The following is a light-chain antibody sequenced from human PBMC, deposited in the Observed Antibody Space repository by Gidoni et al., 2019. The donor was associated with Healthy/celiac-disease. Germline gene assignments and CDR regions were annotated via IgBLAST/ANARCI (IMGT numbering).Light chain of an antibody. Sequence: EIVLTQSPATLSLSPGERATLSCRASQSVSSYLAWYQQKPGQAPRLLIYDASNRATGIPARFSGSGSGTDFTLTISSLEPEDFAVYYCQQRSNWPPGYXXXQGTKLEIK. CDR2: DAS. J-gene: IGKJ2*01. CDR1: QSVSSY. CDR3: QQRSNWPPGYX. V-gene: IGKV3-11*01.